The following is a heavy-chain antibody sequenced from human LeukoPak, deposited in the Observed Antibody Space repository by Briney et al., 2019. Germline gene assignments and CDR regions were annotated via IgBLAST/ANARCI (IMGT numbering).Heavy chain of an antibody. Sequence: PGGSLRLSCAASGFTFSSYGMHWVRQAPGKGLEWVAVISYDGSNKYYADSVKGRFTISRDNSKNALYLQMNSLRAEDTAVYYCAKGGYYDILTGLHMDVWGQGTTVTVSS. V-gene: IGHV3-30*18. D-gene: IGHD3-9*01. CDR2: ISYDGSNK. J-gene: IGHJ6*02. CDR1: GFTFSSYG. CDR3: AKGGYYDILTGLHMDV.